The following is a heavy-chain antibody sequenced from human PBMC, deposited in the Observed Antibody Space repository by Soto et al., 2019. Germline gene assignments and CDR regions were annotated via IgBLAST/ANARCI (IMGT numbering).Heavy chain of an antibody. Sequence: GGSLRLSCASSGFTFSSYGMHLVRQAPGKGLEWVAVIWYDGSNKYYADSVKGRFTISRDNSKNTLYLQMNSLRAEDTAVYYCSRGGITMVRGVIIPFYYYYYMDVWGKGTTVTVSS. CDR1: GFTFSSYG. CDR3: SRGGITMVRGVIIPFYYYYYMDV. D-gene: IGHD3-10*01. J-gene: IGHJ6*03. CDR2: IWYDGSNK. V-gene: IGHV3-33*01.